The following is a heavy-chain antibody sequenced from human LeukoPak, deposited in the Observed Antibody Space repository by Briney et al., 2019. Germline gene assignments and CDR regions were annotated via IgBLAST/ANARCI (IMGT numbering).Heavy chain of an antibody. D-gene: IGHD2-15*01. CDR3: ARLSKYCSGGSCYPTVPSDY. CDR1: GGSISSYY. CDR2: IYYSGST. Sequence: SETLSLTCTVSGGSISSYYWSWIRQPPGKGLEWIGYIYYSGSTYYNPSLKSRVTISVDTSKNQFSLKLSSVTAADTAVYYCARLSKYCSGGSCYPTVPSDYWGQGTLVTVSS. J-gene: IGHJ4*02. V-gene: IGHV4-59*04.